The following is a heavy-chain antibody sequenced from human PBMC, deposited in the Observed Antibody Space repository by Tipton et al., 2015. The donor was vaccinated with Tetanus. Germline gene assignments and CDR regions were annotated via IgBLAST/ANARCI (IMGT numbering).Heavy chain of an antibody. CDR2: IYYSGST. CDR1: GGSISSYY. D-gene: IGHD1-14*01. J-gene: IGHJ4*02. V-gene: IGHV4-59*01. Sequence: TLSLTCTVSGGSISSYYWSWIRQPPGKGLEWIGYIYYSGSTDYNPSLKSRVTISVDTSKNQFPLKLSSVTAADAAVYYCARGTGDYWGQGTLVTVSS. CDR3: ARGTGDY.